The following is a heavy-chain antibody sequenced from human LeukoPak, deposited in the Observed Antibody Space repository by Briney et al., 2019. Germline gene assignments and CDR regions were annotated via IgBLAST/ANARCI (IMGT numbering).Heavy chain of an antibody. CDR2: IKQDGSEK. D-gene: IGHD6-19*01. CDR3: AKAYSSGWSCFDY. V-gene: IGHV3-7*03. Sequence: GALRLSCAASGFTFSSYWMSWVRQAPGKGLEWVANIKQDGSEKYYVDSVKGRFTISRDNSKNSLYLQMNSLRTEDTALYYCAKAYSSGWSCFDYWGQGTLVTVSS. CDR1: GFTFSSYW. J-gene: IGHJ4*02.